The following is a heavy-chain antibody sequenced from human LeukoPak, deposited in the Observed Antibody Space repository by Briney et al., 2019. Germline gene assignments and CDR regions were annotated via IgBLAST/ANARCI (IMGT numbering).Heavy chain of an antibody. CDR1: GFTFNTFN. D-gene: IGHD3-9*01. CDR2: ITSGGDYI. J-gene: IGHJ4*02. Sequence: GGSLRLSCAASGFTFNTFNMNWVRQAPGKGLEWVSSITSGGDYIYYADSVKRRFTTSRDNANNSLSLQLNSLRVEDTAVYYCARGHYDVLAASYKWTPDYWGQGTLVTVSS. V-gene: IGHV3-21*01. CDR3: ARGHYDVLAASYKWTPDY.